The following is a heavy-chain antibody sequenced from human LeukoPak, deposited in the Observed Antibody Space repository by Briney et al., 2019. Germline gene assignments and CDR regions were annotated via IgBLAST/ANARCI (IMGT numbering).Heavy chain of an antibody. D-gene: IGHD1-26*01. CDR1: GGSISSYY. CDR3: TRGPSSSGSYYFDY. V-gene: IGHV4-4*07. CDR2: IYSSGSI. J-gene: IGHJ4*02. Sequence: SETLSLTCTVSGGSISSYYWSWVRQPAGKGLEWIGRIYSSGSIIYNPSLKSRVTMSVDTSKNQFSLKLSSVTAADTAVYYCTRGPSSSGSYYFDYWGQGILVTVSS.